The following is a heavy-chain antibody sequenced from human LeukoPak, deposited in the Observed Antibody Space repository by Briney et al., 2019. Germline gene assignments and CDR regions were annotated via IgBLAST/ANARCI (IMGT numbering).Heavy chain of an antibody. D-gene: IGHD3-22*01. CDR2: IYTSGST. Sequence: SETLSLTCTVSGGSISSYYWSWSRQPAGTGLEGIGRIYTSGSTNHNPSLRSRATMSVDTSKSQFSPKLSSVTAADTAVYYCARDMYYDSSGYYYRDNAFDIWGQGTMVTVSS. J-gene: IGHJ3*02. CDR1: GGSISSYY. CDR3: ARDMYYDSSGYYYRDNAFDI. V-gene: IGHV4-4*07.